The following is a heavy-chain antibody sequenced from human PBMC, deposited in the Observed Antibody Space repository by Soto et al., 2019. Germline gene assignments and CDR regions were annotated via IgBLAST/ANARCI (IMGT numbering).Heavy chain of an antibody. CDR3: VHHGGDPYYLDF. Sequence: KTSESLSLTGTVSVGSGSSYYWRWTRQPAGKGLEWIGRIYTSGSTNYNPSVKSRVTMSVDTSKNQFSLKLSSVTAADTAVYYCVHHGGDPYYLDFWGQGILVTVSS. J-gene: IGHJ4*01. V-gene: IGHV4-4*07. CDR2: IYTSGST. D-gene: IGHD4-17*01. CDR1: VGSGSSYY.